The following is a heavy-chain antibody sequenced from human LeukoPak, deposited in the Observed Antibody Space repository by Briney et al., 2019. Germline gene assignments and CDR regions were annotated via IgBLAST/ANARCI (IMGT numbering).Heavy chain of an antibody. D-gene: IGHD6-19*01. CDR3: ARDIAVSGNYFDY. CDR2: ISGSGGST. Sequence: PGGSLRLSCAASGFTFSIYAMSWVRQAPGKGLEWVSAISGSGGSTYYADSVKGRFTISRGNSKNTLYLQMNSLRAEDTAVYYCARDIAVSGNYFDYWGQGTLVTVSS. J-gene: IGHJ4*02. V-gene: IGHV3-23*01. CDR1: GFTFSIYA.